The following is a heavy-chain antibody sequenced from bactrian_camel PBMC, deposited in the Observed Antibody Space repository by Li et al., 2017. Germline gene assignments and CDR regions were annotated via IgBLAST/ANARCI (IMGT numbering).Heavy chain of an antibody. CDR1: GRTYVTGC. J-gene: IGHJ4*01. CDR2: IDTARRT. V-gene: IGHV3S55*01. Sequence: HVQLVESGGGSVQAGGSLRLSCAVSGRTYVTGCVGWFRQALGKEREGVATIDTARRTSYVDSVKGRFTIDRDNAKNTLYLQMNSLKAEDTALYYCAKDRCYGTRNWVQSTRGQGTQVTIS. D-gene: IGHD3*01. CDR3: AKDRCYGTRNWVQST.